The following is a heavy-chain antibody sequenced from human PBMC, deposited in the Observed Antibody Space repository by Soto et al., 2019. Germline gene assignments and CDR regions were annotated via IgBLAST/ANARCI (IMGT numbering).Heavy chain of an antibody. CDR3: ARAPPYYYDSSGPTGAFDI. V-gene: IGHV4-4*02. Sequence: SETLSLTCAVSGGSISSSNWWSWVRQPPGKGLEWIGEIYHSGSTNYNPSLKSRVTISVDKSKNQFSLKLSSVTAADTAVYYCARAPPYYYDSSGPTGAFDIWGQGTMVT. CDR1: GGSISSSNW. D-gene: IGHD3-22*01. CDR2: IYHSGST. J-gene: IGHJ3*02.